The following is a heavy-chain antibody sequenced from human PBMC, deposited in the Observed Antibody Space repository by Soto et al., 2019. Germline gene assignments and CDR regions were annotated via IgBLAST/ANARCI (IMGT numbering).Heavy chain of an antibody. CDR2: ISSGGNII. CDR3: AGDLNPSYDPHR. J-gene: IGHJ4*02. Sequence: WGSLRLSCAASGFMFSAYTMTWVRQSPGKGLEWVSYISSGGNIIYYADSVKGRFTISRDNAKNSLYLQMNSLRVDDTAVYYCAGDLNPSYDPHRWGQGTLVTVSS. V-gene: IGHV3-21*05. CDR1: GFMFSAYT. D-gene: IGHD3-16*01.